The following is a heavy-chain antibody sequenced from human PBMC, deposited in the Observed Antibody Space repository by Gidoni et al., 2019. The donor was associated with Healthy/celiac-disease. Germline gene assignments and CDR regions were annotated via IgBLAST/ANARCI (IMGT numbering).Heavy chain of an antibody. CDR1: GFTFSSYS. D-gene: IGHD5-18*01. V-gene: IGHV3-21*01. CDR3: ARAFSYSYGSVELLDY. Sequence: EVQLVESGGGLVKPGGSLRLSCAASGFTFSSYSMNWVRQAPGKGLEWVSSISSSIIYIYYADSVKGRFTISRDNAKNSLYLQMNSLRAEDTAVYYCARAFSYSYGSVELLDYWGQGTLVTVSS. CDR2: ISSSIIYI. J-gene: IGHJ4*02.